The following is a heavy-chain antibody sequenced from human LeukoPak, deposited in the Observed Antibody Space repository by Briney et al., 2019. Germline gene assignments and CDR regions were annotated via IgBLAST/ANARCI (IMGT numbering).Heavy chain of an antibody. CDR2: ISSSGSTI. J-gene: IGHJ4*02. V-gene: IGHV3-48*03. D-gene: IGHD3-10*01. Sequence: GGSLRLSCAASGFTFSSYEMNWVRQAPGKGLEWVSYISSSGSTIYYADSVKGRFTISRDNAKNSLYLQMNSLRAEDTAVYYCARESIAGTMVRGVIGYWGQGTLVTVSS. CDR3: ARESIAGTMVRGVIGY. CDR1: GFTFSSYE.